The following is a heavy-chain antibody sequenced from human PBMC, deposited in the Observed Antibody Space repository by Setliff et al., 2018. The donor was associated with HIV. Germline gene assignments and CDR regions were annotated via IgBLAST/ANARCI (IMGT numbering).Heavy chain of an antibody. CDR3: ARTDRDP. CDR1: GYTFSSYD. J-gene: IGHJ5*01. Sequence: ASVKVSCKASGYTFSSYDINWVRQATGQGLEWMGWMNPSSGNTGHAQKFQGRVTMTRDTSISTAYMVLSSLRSDDTAVYYCARTDRDPWGQGTLVTVSS. V-gene: IGHV1-8*02. CDR2: MNPSSGNT.